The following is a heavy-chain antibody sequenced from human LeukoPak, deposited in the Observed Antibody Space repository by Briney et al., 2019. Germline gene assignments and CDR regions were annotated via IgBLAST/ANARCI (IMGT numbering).Heavy chain of an antibody. CDR3: ARVAGARAIVVVTAYDY. V-gene: IGHV3-64*01. Sequence: GGSLRLSCAASGFTFSSYAMHWVRQAPGKGLDYVSAISSNGGSTYYANSVKGRFTISRDNSKNTLYLQMGSLRAEDMAVYYCARVAGARAIVVVTAYDYWGRGTLVTVSS. D-gene: IGHD2-21*02. CDR2: ISSNGGST. J-gene: IGHJ4*02. CDR1: GFTFSSYA.